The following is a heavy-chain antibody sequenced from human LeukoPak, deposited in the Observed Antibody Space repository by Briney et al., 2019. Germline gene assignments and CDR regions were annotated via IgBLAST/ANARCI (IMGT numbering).Heavy chain of an antibody. CDR1: GFTFGSYA. J-gene: IGHJ5*02. V-gene: IGHV3-23*01. D-gene: IGHD2-21*02. Sequence: PGGSLRLSCAASGFTFGSYAMSWVRQAPGKGLEWVSAISGSGGSTYYADSVKGRFTISRDNSKNTLYLQMNSLRAEDTAVYYCAKDRLHIVVVTEMWFDPWGQGTLVTVSS. CDR2: ISGSGGST. CDR3: AKDRLHIVVVTEMWFDP.